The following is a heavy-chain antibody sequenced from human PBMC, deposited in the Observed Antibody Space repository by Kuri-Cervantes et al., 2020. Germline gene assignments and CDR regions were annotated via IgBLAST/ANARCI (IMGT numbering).Heavy chain of an antibody. V-gene: IGHV3-49*03. CDR3: TTDGIAVAATDY. D-gene: IGHD6-19*01. CDR2: IRSKAYGGTT. Sequence: GESLKISCTASGFTFGDYAMSWFRQAPGKRLEWVGFIRSKAYGGTTEYAASVKGRFTISRDDSKNTLYLQMNSLKTEDTAVYYCTTDGIAVAATDYWGQGTLVTVSS. CDR1: GFTFGDYA. J-gene: IGHJ4*02.